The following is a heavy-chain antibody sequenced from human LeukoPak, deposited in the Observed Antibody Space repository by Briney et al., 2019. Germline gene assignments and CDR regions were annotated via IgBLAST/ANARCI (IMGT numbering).Heavy chain of an antibody. CDR1: GFTVSSNY. Sequence: GGSLRLSCAASGFTVSSNYMSWVRQAPGKGPGWVSVIYSGGSTYYADSVKGRFTISRDNSKNTLYLQMNSLRAEDTAVYYCARDLAYYGSGSYFHWGQGTQVTVSS. CDR2: IYSGGST. J-gene: IGHJ4*02. D-gene: IGHD3-10*01. V-gene: IGHV3-66*02. CDR3: ARDLAYYGSGSYFH.